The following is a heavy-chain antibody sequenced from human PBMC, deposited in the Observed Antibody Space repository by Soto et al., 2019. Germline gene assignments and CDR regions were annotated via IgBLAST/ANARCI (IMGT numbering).Heavy chain of an antibody. J-gene: IGHJ4*02. CDR2: ISYDGSNK. CDR1: GFTFSSYG. CDR3: AKDRGRYCSGGSCYSLDY. V-gene: IGHV3-30*18. Sequence: QVQLVESGGGVVQPGRSLRLSCAASGFTFSSYGMHWVRQAPGKGLEWVAVISYDGSNKYYADSVKGRFTISRDNSKNMXXLQMNSLRAEDTAVYYCAKDRGRYCSGGSCYSLDYWGQGTLVTVSS. D-gene: IGHD2-15*01.